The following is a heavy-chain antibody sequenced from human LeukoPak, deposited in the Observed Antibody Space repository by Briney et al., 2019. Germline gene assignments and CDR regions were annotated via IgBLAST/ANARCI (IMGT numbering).Heavy chain of an antibody. CDR3: ARGSTGADY. CDR1: GFTFSSYS. J-gene: IGHJ4*02. CDR2: ISSSSNYI. D-gene: IGHD1-1*01. Sequence: GGSLRLSCAASGFTFSSYSMNWVRQAPGKGLECVSSISSSSNYIYYADSVKGRFTISRDNAKDSLYLQMNSLRAEDTAVYYCARGSTGADYWGQGTLVTVSP. V-gene: IGHV3-21*01.